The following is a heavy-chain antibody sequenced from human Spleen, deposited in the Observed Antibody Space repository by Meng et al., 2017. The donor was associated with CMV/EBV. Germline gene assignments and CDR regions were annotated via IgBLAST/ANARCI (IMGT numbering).Heavy chain of an antibody. D-gene: IGHD2-2*01. CDR3: ARDWGYCSSTSCRYFDY. V-gene: IGHV3-11*04. CDR2: ISGSGSII. Sequence: FTFSDSYMSLIRQAPGKGREWISYISGSGSIIYYADSVKGRFTISRDNAKNSLYLQMNSLRAEDTAMYYCARDWGYCSSTSCRYFDYWGQGTLVTVSS. J-gene: IGHJ4*02. CDR1: FTFSDSY.